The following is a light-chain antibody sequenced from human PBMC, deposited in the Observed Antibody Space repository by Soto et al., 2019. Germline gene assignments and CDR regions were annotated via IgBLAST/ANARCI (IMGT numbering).Light chain of an antibody. V-gene: IGLV2-14*01. Sequence: QSALTQPASVSGSPGQSITMSCSGTSSDIGAYNYVSWYQHHPDKAPKFMIYEVSNRPLGVSDRFSASKSGNTAYLTISGLQAEDEADYYCSSYTTSSTLVFGTGTKVTVL. J-gene: IGLJ1*01. CDR1: SSDIGAYNY. CDR3: SSYTTSSTLV. CDR2: EVS.